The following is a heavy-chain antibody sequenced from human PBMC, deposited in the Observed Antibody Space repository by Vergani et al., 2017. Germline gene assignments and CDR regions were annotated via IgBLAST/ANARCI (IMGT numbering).Heavy chain of an antibody. D-gene: IGHD1-1*01. CDR1: EYSFGNYW. CDR2: IYPADSDT. Sequence: EVELVQSGPEMRKPGESLKISCKGSEYSFGNYWIGWVRQMPGKGLEWMGIIYPADSDTRYSSSFQGQFTISADKSIRTTFLQWDGLKAADTALYYCARHTTYTDSWGQGALVTVSS. V-gene: IGHV5-51*01. J-gene: IGHJ4*02. CDR3: ARHTTYTDS.